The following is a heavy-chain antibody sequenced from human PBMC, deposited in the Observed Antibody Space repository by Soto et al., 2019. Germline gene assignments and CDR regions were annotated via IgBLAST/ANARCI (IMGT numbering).Heavy chain of an antibody. V-gene: IGHV3-15*01. CDR2: IKSKTDGGTT. J-gene: IGHJ3*02. Sequence: GGSLRLSCAASGFTFSNAWMSWVRQAPGKGLEWVGRIKSKTDGGTTDYAAPVKGRFTISRDDSKNTLYLQMNSLKTEDTAVYYCTTDQGRQTGTDAFDIWGQGTMVTVSS. D-gene: IGHD7-27*01. CDR3: TTDQGRQTGTDAFDI. CDR1: GFTFSNAW.